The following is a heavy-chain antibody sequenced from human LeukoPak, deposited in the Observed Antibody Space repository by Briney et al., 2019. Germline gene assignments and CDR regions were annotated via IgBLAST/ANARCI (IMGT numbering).Heavy chain of an antibody. J-gene: IGHJ4*02. CDR1: GGSFSGYY. Sequence: SETLSLTCAAYGGSFSGYYWSWIRQPPGKGLEWIGEINHSGSTNYNPSLKSRVAISVDTSKNQFSLKLSSVTAADTAVYYCARERGGYDQFDYWGQGTLVTVSS. D-gene: IGHD5-12*01. V-gene: IGHV4-34*01. CDR3: ARERGGYDQFDY. CDR2: INHSGST.